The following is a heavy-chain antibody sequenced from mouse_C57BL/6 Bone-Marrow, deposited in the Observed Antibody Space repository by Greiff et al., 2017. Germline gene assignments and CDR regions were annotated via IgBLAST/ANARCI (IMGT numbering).Heavy chain of an antibody. CDR3: AGSSSTVVATDYYFDD. Sequence: VQLQQPGAELVKPGASVKLSCKASGYTFTSYWMHWVKQRPGQGLEWIGMIHPTSGSTNYNEKFKSKATLTVDKSSSTAYMQLSSLTSADSAVYYDAGSSSTVVATDYYFDDWGTGTTVTVSS. J-gene: IGHJ1*03. CDR1: GYTFTSYW. D-gene: IGHD1-1*01. CDR2: IHPTSGST. V-gene: IGHV1-64*01.